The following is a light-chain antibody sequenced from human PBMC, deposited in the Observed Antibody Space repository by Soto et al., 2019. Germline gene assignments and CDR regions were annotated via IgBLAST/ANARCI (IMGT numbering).Light chain of an antibody. J-gene: IGKJ2*01. CDR2: AAS. Sequence: GDRVTLTCRASQGISSYLAWYQQKPGKAPKLLIYAASTLQSGVPSRFSGSGSGTDFTLTISSLQPEDFATYYCQQLNSYPRTFGQGTKLEIK. CDR1: QGISSY. V-gene: IGKV1-9*01. CDR3: QQLNSYPRT.